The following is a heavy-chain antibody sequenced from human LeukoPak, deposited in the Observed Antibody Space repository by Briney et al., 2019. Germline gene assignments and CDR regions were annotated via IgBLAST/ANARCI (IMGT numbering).Heavy chain of an antibody. J-gene: IGHJ4*02. CDR2: INHSGST. V-gene: IGHV4-34*01. D-gene: IGHD2-2*02. CDR1: GGSFSGYY. CDR3: ARGDCSSTSCSTFDY. Sequence: PSETLSLTCAVYGGSFSGYYWSWIRQPPGKGLEWIGKINHSGSTNYNPSLKSRVTISVDTSKNQFSLKLSSVTAADTAVYYCARGDCSSTSCSTFDYWGQGTLVTVSS.